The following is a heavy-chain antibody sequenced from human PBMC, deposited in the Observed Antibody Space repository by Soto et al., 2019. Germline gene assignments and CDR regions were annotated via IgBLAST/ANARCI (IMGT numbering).Heavy chain of an antibody. Sequence: QVQLVPSGKEVVKPGASVKVSCQASGYTFNTYGISWVRQAPGQGLEWMGWISAYNDNTKYAQNLQGRVTMTTDTSTSTAYLELRSLRSDDTAVFYCAGSDSEVPYYGMDVWGQGTTVTVSS. J-gene: IGHJ6*02. D-gene: IGHD1-1*01. CDR1: GYTFNTYG. V-gene: IGHV1-18*04. CDR2: ISAYNDNT. CDR3: AGSDSEVPYYGMDV.